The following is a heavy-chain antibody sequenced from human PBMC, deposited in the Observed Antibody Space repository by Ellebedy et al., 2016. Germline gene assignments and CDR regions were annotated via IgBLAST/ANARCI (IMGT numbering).Heavy chain of an antibody. CDR1: GGSVSSYSYY. CDR2: IYYSGST. CDR3: ARHRGWGLGGYYFDY. Sequence: SETLSLXXTVSGGSVSSYSYYWGWIRQPPGKGLEWIGSIYYSGSTYYNPSLKSRVTISVDTSKNQFSLKLSSVTAADTAVYYCARHRGWGLGGYYFDYWGQGTLVTVSS. V-gene: IGHV4-39*01. D-gene: IGHD7-27*01. J-gene: IGHJ4*02.